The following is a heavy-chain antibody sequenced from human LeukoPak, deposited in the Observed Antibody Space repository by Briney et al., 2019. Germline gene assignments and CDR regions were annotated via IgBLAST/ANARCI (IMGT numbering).Heavy chain of an antibody. CDR3: ARRPYTSGWYYYFDY. V-gene: IGHV4-39*01. CDR2: IYYSGST. J-gene: IGHJ4*02. CDR1: GGSISSSSYY. Sequence: SETLSLTCTVSGGSISSSSYYWGWLRQPPGKGLEWIGSIYYSGSTYYNPSLKSRVTISVDTSKNQFSLRLSSATAADTAVYYCARRPYTSGWYYYFDYWGQGTLVTVSS. D-gene: IGHD6-19*01.